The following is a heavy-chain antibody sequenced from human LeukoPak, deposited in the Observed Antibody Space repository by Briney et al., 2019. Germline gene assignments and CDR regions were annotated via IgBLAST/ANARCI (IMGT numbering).Heavy chain of an antibody. Sequence: ASVKVSCKASGYTFTGYYMHWVRQAPGQGLEWMGMINTSDGNTNYAQKFQGRVTMTRDTSTSTVYMELSSLRSEDTAVYYCATEPSGGTWFDPWGQGTLVTVSS. D-gene: IGHD2-15*01. CDR3: ATEPSGGTWFDP. CDR1: GYTFTGYY. J-gene: IGHJ5*02. V-gene: IGHV1-46*01. CDR2: INTSDGNT.